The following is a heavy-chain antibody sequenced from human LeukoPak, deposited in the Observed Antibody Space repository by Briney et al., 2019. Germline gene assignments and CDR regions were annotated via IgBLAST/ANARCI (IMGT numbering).Heavy chain of an antibody. D-gene: IGHD4-11*01. CDR2: IYNSGST. V-gene: IGHV4-59*11. CDR3: ARGVLTTVTYFMDV. Sequence: SETLSLTCTVSGDSFSSHQWSWIRQPPGKGLEWIGYIYNSGSTNYNPSLKSRVAISVGTSKNQFSLELSSVAAADTAVYYCARGVLTTVTYFMDVWGKGTTVTVSS. CDR1: GDSFSSHQ. J-gene: IGHJ6*03.